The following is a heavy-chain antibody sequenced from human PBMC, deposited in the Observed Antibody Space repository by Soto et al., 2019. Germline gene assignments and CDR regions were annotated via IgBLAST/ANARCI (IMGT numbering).Heavy chain of an antibody. J-gene: IGHJ6*02. Sequence: PGGSLRLSCAASGFTFSSYSMNWVRQAPGKGLEWVSSISSSSSYIYYADSVKGRFTISRDNAKNSLYLQMNSLRAEDTAVYYCARDGKYTDYYYYGMDVWGRGTTVTVSS. D-gene: IGHD3-3*01. V-gene: IGHV3-21*01. CDR2: ISSSSSYI. CDR3: ARDGKYTDYYYYGMDV. CDR1: GFTFSSYS.